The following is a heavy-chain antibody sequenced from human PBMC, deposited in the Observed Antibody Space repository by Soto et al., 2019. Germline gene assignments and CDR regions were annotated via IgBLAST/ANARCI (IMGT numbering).Heavy chain of an antibody. CDR1: GFAFGNSW. Sequence: GGSLRLSCAASGFAFGNSWMHWVRQPPGKGPEWVSRMTSDGRTTQYADSVKGRFTVSRDNAKNTLYLQINSLRAEDTAVYYCATAEVDYWGPGTLVTVSS. CDR2: MTSDGRTT. CDR3: ATAEVDY. J-gene: IGHJ4*02. V-gene: IGHV3-74*01.